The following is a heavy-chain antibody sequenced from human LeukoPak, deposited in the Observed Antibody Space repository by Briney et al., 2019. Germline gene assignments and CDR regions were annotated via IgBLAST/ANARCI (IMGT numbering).Heavy chain of an antibody. CDR3: ARAPSVAVAGKPNYDY. V-gene: IGHV1-18*01. D-gene: IGHD6-19*01. J-gene: IGHJ4*02. CDR1: GYTFTSYG. Sequence: ASVKVSCKASGYTFTSYGIRWVRQAPGQGLEWMGWISAYNGNTNYAQKLQGRVTMTTDTSTSTAYMELRSLRSDDTAVYYCARAPSVAVAGKPNYDYWGQGTLVTVSS. CDR2: ISAYNGNT.